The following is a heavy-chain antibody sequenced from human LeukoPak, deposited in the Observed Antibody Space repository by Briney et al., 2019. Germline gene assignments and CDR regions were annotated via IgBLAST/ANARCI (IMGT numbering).Heavy chain of an antibody. CDR3: ARPGPDTAMASVSWFDP. CDR2: INPNSGGT. J-gene: IGHJ5*02. CDR1: GYTFTGYY. Sequence: GASVKVSCKASGYTFTGYYMHWVRQAPGQGLEWMGWINPNSGGTNYAQKFQGRVTMTRDTSISTAYMELSRLRYDDTAVYYCARPGPDTAMASVSWFDPWGQGTLVTVSS. V-gene: IGHV1-2*02. D-gene: IGHD5-18*01.